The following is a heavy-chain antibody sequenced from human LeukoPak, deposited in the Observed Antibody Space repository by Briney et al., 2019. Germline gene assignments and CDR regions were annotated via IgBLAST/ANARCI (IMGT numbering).Heavy chain of an antibody. CDR3: TRDLGVDTTMIFFDY. J-gene: IGHJ4*02. CDR1: GYTFTSYY. D-gene: IGHD5-18*01. V-gene: IGHV1-46*01. Sequence: ASVKVSCKASGYTFTSYYMHWVRHAPGQGLEWMGIINPSGGSTSYAQKFQSRVTMTRDTSTSTVYMELSSLRSEDTAVYYCTRDLGVDTTMIFFDYWGQGSLVTVSS. CDR2: INPSGGST.